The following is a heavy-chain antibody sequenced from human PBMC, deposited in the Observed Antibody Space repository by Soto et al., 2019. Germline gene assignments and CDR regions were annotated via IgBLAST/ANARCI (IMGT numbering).Heavy chain of an antibody. J-gene: IGHJ6*02. Sequence: GGSLRLSCTASGFTFGDYAMSWFRQAPGKGLEWVGFIRSKAYGGTTEYAASVKGRFTISRDDSKSIAYLQMNSLKTEDTAVYYCTRARAGVPPARDSYSSPGMDVGGQGPPVTV. CDR2: IRSKAYGGTT. V-gene: IGHV3-49*03. D-gene: IGHD2-2*01. CDR1: GFTFGDYA. CDR3: TRARAGVPPARDSYSSPGMDV.